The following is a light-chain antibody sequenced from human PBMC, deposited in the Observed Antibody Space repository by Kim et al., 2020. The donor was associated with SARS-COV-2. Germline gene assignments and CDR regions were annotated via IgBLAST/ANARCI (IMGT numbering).Light chain of an antibody. CDR1: NVVTKN. Sequence: VALGQTARCTGGGNNVVTKNVYWYQQKPGQAPVLVIYRDTNRPSGIPERFSGSNSGNTATLTISRAQAGDEADYYCQVWDSSTWVFGGGTQLTVL. J-gene: IGLJ3*02. CDR2: RDT. V-gene: IGLV3-9*01. CDR3: QVWDSSTWV.